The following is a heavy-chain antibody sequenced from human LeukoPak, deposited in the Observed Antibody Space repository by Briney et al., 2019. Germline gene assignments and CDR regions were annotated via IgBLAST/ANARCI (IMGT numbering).Heavy chain of an antibody. CDR3: ARVPNYYYYYYMDV. CDR1: GGTLSSYA. CDR2: IIPIFGTA. J-gene: IGHJ6*03. V-gene: IGHV1-69*05. Sequence: GASVKVSCKASGGTLSSYAISWVRQAPGQGLEWMGGIIPIFGTANYAQKFQGRVTITTDESTSTAYMELSSLRSEDTAVYYCARVPNYYYYYYMDVWGKGTTVTVSS.